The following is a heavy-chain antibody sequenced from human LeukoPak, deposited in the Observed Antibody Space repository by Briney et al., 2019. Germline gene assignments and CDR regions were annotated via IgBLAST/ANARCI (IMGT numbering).Heavy chain of an antibody. CDR3: ATATVEGSYFDY. CDR1: GYTLTELS. CDR2: FDPEDGET. D-gene: IGHD4-23*01. J-gene: IGHJ4*02. V-gene: IGHV1-24*01. Sequence: ASVKVSCKVSGYTLTELSMHWVRQAPGKGLEWMGGFDPEDGETIYAQKFQGRVTMTEDTSTDTAYMELSSLRSEDTAVYYCATATVEGSYFDYWGQGTLVTVSS.